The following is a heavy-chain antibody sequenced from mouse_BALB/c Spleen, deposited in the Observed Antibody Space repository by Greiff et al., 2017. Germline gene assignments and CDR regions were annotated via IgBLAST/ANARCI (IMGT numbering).Heavy chain of an antibody. CDR2: ISNLAYSI. D-gene: IGHD4-1*01. J-gene: IGHJ4*01. Sequence: EVKLVESGGGLVQPGGSRKLSCAASGFTFSDYGMAWVRQAPGKGPEWVAFISNLAYSIYYADTVTGRFTISRENAKNTLYLEMSSLRSEDTAMYYCARLTGTKNAMDYWGQGTSVTVSS. CDR1: GFTFSDYG. V-gene: IGHV5-15*02. CDR3: ARLTGTKNAMDY.